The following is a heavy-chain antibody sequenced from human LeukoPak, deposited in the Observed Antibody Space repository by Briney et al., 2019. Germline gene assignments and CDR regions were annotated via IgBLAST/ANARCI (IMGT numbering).Heavy chain of an antibody. Sequence: SETLSLTCTVSGGSISRYYWSWIRQPPGKGLEWIGNIYYTRSTNYNPSLKSRVTTSVDTSKNQFSLKLNSVTAADTAVYYCARDRFFDYWGQGTLVTVSS. CDR2: IYYTRST. V-gene: IGHV4-59*01. J-gene: IGHJ4*02. CDR3: ARDRFFDY. D-gene: IGHD3-16*01. CDR1: GGSISRYY.